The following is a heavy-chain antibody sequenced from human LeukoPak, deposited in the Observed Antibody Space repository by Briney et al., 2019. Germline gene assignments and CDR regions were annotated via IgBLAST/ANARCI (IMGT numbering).Heavy chain of an antibody. Sequence: TGGSLRLSCAASGFSLSGYWMHWVRQAPGKGLVWVSRISPEGSGTTYADSVKGRFTISRDNAKNTLYLQMNSLRDEDAAVYHCTRVQAGRSGLMDVWGRGTTATVSS. D-gene: IGHD2-8*02. J-gene: IGHJ6*02. CDR1: GFSLSGYW. CDR2: ISPEGSGT. CDR3: TRVQAGRSGLMDV. V-gene: IGHV3-74*01.